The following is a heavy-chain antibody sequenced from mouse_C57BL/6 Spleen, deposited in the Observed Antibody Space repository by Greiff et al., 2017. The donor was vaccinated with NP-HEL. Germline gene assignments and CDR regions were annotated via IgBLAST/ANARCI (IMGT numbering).Heavy chain of an antibody. CDR3: TRTAQATTWFAY. D-gene: IGHD3-2*02. Sequence: EVQLQQSGAELVRPGASVKLSCTASGFNIKDYYMHWVKQRPEQGLEWIGRIDPEDGDTEYAPKFQGKATMTADTSSNTAYLQLSSLTSEDTAVDYCTRTAQATTWFAYWGQRTLVTVSA. CDR2: IDPEDGDT. J-gene: IGHJ3*01. CDR1: GFNIKDYY. V-gene: IGHV14-1*01.